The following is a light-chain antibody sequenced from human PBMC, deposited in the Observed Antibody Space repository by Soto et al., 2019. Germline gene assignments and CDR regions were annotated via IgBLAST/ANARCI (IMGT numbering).Light chain of an antibody. CDR1: QSISYN. CDR2: DAS. V-gene: IGKV3-11*01. CDR3: QQRGDWPMYT. J-gene: IGKJ2*01. Sequence: EIVLTQSPATLSLSPGERATLSCRASQSISYNLAWYQQKPGQAPRLLIYDASNRATGVPARFSGSGSETDFTLSISSQEPEDFEVYYCQQRGDWPMYTFGQGSRLEIK.